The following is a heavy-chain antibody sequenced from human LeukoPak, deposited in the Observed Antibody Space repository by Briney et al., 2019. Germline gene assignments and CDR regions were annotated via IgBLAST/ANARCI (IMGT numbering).Heavy chain of an antibody. V-gene: IGHV1-2*02. J-gene: IGHJ6*02. Sequence: ASVKVSFKVSGYTLTELSMHWVRQAPGQGLEWMGWINPNNGGTNYAQKFQARVTMTRDTSITTAYMELGSLRSDDTAVYYCARGAGVAVVPAAPGMDVWGQGTTVTVSS. CDR1: GYTLTELS. D-gene: IGHD2-2*01. CDR3: ARGAGVAVVPAAPGMDV. CDR2: INPNNGGT.